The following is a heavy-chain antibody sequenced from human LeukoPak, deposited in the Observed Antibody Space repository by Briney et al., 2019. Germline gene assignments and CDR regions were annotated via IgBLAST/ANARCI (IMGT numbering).Heavy chain of an antibody. J-gene: IGHJ4*02. V-gene: IGHV3-66*01. CDR2: IYSGGIT. CDR1: GFTVSSNY. Sequence: PGGALILSCAASGFTVSSNYMSCVRQAPGKGLEWVSVIYSGGITYYAESVKGRFTISRDNSKNTLYLQMNSLRAEDTAVYYCARVFEDYWGQGTLVTVSS. D-gene: IGHD1-14*01. CDR3: ARVFEDY.